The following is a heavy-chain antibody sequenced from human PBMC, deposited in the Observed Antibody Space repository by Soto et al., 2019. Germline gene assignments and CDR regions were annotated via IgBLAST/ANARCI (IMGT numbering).Heavy chain of an antibody. V-gene: IGHV4-39*01. CDR3: ARHRHCSSTSCYFHFDY. CDR2: IYYTGST. J-gene: IGHJ4*02. D-gene: IGHD2-2*01. CDR1: GGSISSDTSY. Sequence: SETLSLTCTVSGGSISSDTSYWGWIRQPPGKGLEWIGTIYYTGSTYYNPSLKSRVTISVDTSKNQFSLRLTSVTAADTAVYYCARHRHCSSTSCYFHFDYWGQGTLVTVSS.